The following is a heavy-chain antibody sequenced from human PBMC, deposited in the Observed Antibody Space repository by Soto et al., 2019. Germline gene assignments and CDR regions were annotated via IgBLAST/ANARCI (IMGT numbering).Heavy chain of an antibody. J-gene: IGHJ4*02. CDR1: GGTFSSYA. Sequence: VPLVQSGAEVKKPGSSVKVSCKASGGTFSSYAISWVRQAPGQGLEWMGGIIPIFGTANYAQKFQGRVTITADESTSTAYMELSSLTSEDTAVYYCAREGVGAPRPFDYWGQGTLVTVSS. D-gene: IGHD1-26*01. CDR3: AREGVGAPRPFDY. V-gene: IGHV1-69*01. CDR2: IIPIFGTA.